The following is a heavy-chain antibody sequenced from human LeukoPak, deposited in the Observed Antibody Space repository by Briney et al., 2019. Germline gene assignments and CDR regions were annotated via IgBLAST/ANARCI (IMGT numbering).Heavy chain of an antibody. V-gene: IGHV3-21*01. J-gene: IGHJ4*02. CDR3: VRDRGGSYYARPTYYFDY. Sequence: GGSLRLSCAASGFTFSTYSMNWVRQAPGKGLEWVSSISSSTYIYYADSVKGRFTISRDNAKNSLYLQMNSLRAEDMAVYYCVRDRGGSYYARPTYYFDYWGQGTLATVSS. CDR2: ISSSTYI. CDR1: GFTFSTYS. D-gene: IGHD1-26*01.